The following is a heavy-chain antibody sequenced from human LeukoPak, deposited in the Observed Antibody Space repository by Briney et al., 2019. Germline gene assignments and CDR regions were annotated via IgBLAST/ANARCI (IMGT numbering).Heavy chain of an antibody. D-gene: IGHD3-10*01. CDR1: GFTFSSYS. CDR3: ARDTLLRGAFDY. V-gene: IGHV3-21*01. J-gene: IGHJ4*02. Sequence: GSLRLSCAASGFTFSSYSMNWVRQAPGKGLEWVSSISSSSSYIYYADSVKGRFTISRDNAKNSLYLQMNSLRAEDTAVYYCARDTLLRGAFDYWGQGTLVTVSS. CDR2: ISSSSSYI.